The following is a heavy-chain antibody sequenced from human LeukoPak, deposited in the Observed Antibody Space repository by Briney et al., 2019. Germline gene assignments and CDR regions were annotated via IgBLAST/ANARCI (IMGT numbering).Heavy chain of an antibody. D-gene: IGHD3-22*01. V-gene: IGHV1-8*01. J-gene: IGHJ1*01. Sequence: ASVKVSCKASGYTFTSYDINWVRQATEQGLEWMGWMNPNSGNTGYAQKFQGRVTMTRNTSISTAYMELSSLRSEDTAVYYCARGLDYYDAEYFQHWGQGTLVTVSS. CDR3: ARGLDYYDAEYFQH. CDR2: MNPNSGNT. CDR1: GYTFTSYD.